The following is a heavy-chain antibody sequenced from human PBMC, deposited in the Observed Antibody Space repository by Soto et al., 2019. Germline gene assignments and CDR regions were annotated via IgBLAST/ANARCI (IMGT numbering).Heavy chain of an antibody. J-gene: IGHJ5*02. CDR2: IYHSGST. Sequence: QVQLQESGPGLVKPSGTLSLTCAVSRGSISSSNWWSWVRQPPGKGLEWIGEIYHSGSTNYNPSLKSRVTISVDKSKNQFSLKLSSVTAADTAVYYCARDRRKGTTVTTRWFDPWGQGTLVTVSS. D-gene: IGHD4-17*01. V-gene: IGHV4-4*02. CDR1: RGSISSSNW. CDR3: ARDRRKGTTVTTRWFDP.